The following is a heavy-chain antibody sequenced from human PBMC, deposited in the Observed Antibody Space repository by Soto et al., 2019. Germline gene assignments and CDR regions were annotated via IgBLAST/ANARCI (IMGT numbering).Heavy chain of an antibody. CDR3: ARTYYYDSSGYGENWFDP. V-gene: IGHV1-18*01. J-gene: IGHJ5*02. Sequence: GASVKVSCKASGYTFTSYGISWVRQAPGQGLEWMGWISAYNGNTNYAQKLQGRVTMTTDTSTSTAYMELRSLRSDDTAVYYCARTYYYDSSGYGENWFDPWGQGTLVTVPQ. D-gene: IGHD3-22*01. CDR1: GYTFTSYG. CDR2: ISAYNGNT.